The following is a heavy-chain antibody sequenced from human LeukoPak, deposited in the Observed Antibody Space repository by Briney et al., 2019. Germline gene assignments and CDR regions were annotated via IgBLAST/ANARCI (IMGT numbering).Heavy chain of an antibody. D-gene: IGHD3-10*01. CDR2: ISSSSSTI. Sequence: GGSLRLSCAASGFTFSSYSMNWVRQAPGKGLEWVSYISSSSSTIYYADSVKGRFTISRDNAKNSLYLQMNSLRAEDTAVYYCFSSSWFGELLSSADDYWGQGTLVTVSS. CDR1: GFTFSSYS. V-gene: IGHV3-48*04. CDR3: FSSSWFGELLSSADDY. J-gene: IGHJ4*02.